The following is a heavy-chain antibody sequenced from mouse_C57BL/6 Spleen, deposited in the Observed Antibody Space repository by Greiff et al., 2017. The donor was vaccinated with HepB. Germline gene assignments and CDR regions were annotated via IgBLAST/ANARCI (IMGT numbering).Heavy chain of an antibody. CDR1: GYTFTDYN. J-gene: IGHJ3*01. CDR3: ATRWDGPFAY. D-gene: IGHD4-1*01. V-gene: IGHV1-22*01. Sequence: VQLKESGPELVKPGASVKMSCKASGYTFTDYNMHWVKQSHGKSLEWIGYINPNNGGTSYNQKFKGKATLTVNKSSSTAYMGLRSLTSEDSAVYYCATRWDGPFAYWGQGTLVTVSA. CDR2: INPNNGGT.